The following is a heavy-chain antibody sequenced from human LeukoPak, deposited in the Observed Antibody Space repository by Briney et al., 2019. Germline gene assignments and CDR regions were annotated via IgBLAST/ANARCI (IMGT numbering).Heavy chain of an antibody. D-gene: IGHD6-13*01. J-gene: IGHJ5*02. Sequence: SGGSLRLSCAASGFTFGGYSMSWVRQAPGKGLEWVANIEDDGSEKFYVDSVKGRFTISRDNAKDSLYLQMNSLRAEDTAVYYCARELAAAGTDWFDPWGQGTLVTVSS. V-gene: IGHV3-7*01. CDR1: GFTFGGYS. CDR3: ARELAAAGTDWFDP. CDR2: IEDDGSEK.